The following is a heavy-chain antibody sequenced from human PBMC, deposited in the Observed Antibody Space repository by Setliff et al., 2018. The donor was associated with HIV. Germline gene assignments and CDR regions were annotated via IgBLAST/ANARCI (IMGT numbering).Heavy chain of an antibody. V-gene: IGHV3-30*19. CDR3: ARSYYYDTSGYYPKWFDP. J-gene: IGHJ5*02. Sequence: PGGSLRLSCAASGFTFSNYGMHWVRQAPGKGLEWVAVIWYDGSNKFYADSVKGRFTISRDTFESSVYLHMNSLTADDTALYFCARSYYYDTSGYYPKWFDPWGQGLQVTVSS. D-gene: IGHD3-22*01. CDR2: IWYDGSNK. CDR1: GFTFSNYG.